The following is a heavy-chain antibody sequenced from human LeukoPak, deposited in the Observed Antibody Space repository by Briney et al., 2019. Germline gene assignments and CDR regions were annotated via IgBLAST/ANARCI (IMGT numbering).Heavy chain of an antibody. J-gene: IGHJ6*03. CDR2: IYTSGST. CDR1: GGSISSGSYY. V-gene: IGHV4-61*02. CDR3: ASGGLWFGHMDV. D-gene: IGHD3-10*01. Sequence: PSETLSLTCTVSGGSISSGSYYWSWIRQPAGKGLEWIGRIYTSGSTNYNPSLKSRVTISVDTSKNQFSLKLSSVTAADTAAYYCASGGLWFGHMDVWGKGTTVTISS.